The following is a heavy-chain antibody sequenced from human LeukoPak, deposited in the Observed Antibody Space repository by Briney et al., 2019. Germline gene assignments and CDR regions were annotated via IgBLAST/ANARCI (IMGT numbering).Heavy chain of an antibody. D-gene: IGHD6-13*01. CDR3: ARGIASSRSVAIDL. CDR2: LSGDGSTT. J-gene: IGHJ4*02. V-gene: IGHV3-74*01. Sequence: GGSLRLSCAASEFPFSSHWMYWVRQAPGKGLVWVARLSGDGSTTRHADSVKGRFTFSRDNAKSTLYLQMDSLRVEDTALYYCARGIASSRSVAIDLWGRGTLVVVSS. CDR1: EFPFSSHW.